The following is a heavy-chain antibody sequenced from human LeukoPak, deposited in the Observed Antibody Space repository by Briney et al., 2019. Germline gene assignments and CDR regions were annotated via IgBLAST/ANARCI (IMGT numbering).Heavy chain of an antibody. V-gene: IGHV3-11*04. CDR1: GFTFSDYY. CDR3: ATDYLLGYCTNGVCSEEDY. CDR2: ISSSGSLI. D-gene: IGHD2-8*01. J-gene: IGHJ4*02. Sequence: PGGSLRLSCAASGFTFSDYYMSWIRQAPGKGLEWVSYISSSGSLIYYADSVKGRFTVSRDNAKNSLYLQMNSLRAEDTAVYYCATDYLLGYCTNGVCSEEDYWGQGTLVTVSS.